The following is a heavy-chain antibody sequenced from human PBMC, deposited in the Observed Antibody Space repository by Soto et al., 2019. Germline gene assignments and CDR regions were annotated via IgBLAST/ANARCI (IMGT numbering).Heavy chain of an antibody. V-gene: IGHV1-3*01. D-gene: IGHD3-22*01. CDR3: ATLTYYYDSSGYYPGDY. CDR2: INAGNGNT. Sequence: GASVKVSCKASGYTFTSYGISWVRQAPGQGLEWMGWINAGNGNTKYSQKFQGRVTITRDTSASTAYMELSSLRSEDTAVYYCATLTYYYDSSGYYPGDYWGQGTLVTVSS. CDR1: GYTFTSYG. J-gene: IGHJ4*02.